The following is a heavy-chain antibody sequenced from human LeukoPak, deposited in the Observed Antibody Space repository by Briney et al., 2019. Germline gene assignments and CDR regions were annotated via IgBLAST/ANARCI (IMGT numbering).Heavy chain of an antibody. CDR1: GFTFRYAW. J-gene: IGHJ4*01. CDR2: IRSRGSIM. D-gene: IGHD6-6*01. Sequence: PGGSLRLSCATSGFTFRYAWMSWVRRAPGKGREGVSYIRSRGSIMYSADSVRGLFTISRDNAKNSLYLQMNSLRAEDTAIYSGSGQYRSSSVVDYWGHGTLVTVSS. CDR3: SGQYRSSSVVDY. V-gene: IGHV3-11*04.